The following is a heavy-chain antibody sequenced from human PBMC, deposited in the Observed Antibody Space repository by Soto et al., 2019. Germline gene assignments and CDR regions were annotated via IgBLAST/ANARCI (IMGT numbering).Heavy chain of an antibody. V-gene: IGHV1-2*02. CDR2: INPNSGST. J-gene: IGHJ5*02. D-gene: IGHD3-3*01. Sequence: GASVKVSCKASGYTFTGHYIHWVRQAPGQGLEWMGWINPNSGSTTYAQKFQGRVTMTSDTSISTAYMELSSLRSDDTAVFHCATVDGVVGIWLDPWPEGTQVIVS. CDR3: ATVDGVVGIWLDP. CDR1: GYTFTGHY.